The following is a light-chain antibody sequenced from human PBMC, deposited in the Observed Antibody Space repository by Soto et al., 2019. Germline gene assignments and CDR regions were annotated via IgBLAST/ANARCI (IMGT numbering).Light chain of an antibody. J-gene: IGLJ2*01. Sequence: QSVLTQPPSASGSPGQSVTISCTGTSSDVGAYDYVSWYQQHPGKAPKLMIYEVSQRPSGVPDRFSGSKSGNTASPTISGLQAEDEGDYYCSSFAGINNLLFGGGTKLTVL. V-gene: IGLV2-8*01. CDR3: SSFAGINNLL. CDR1: SSDVGAYDY. CDR2: EVS.